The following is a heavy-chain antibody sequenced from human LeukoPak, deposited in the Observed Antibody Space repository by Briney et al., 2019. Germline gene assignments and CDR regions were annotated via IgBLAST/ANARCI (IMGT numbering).Heavy chain of an antibody. Sequence: GASVKVSCKASGGTFSSYAISWVRQAPGQGLEWMGGIIPIFGTENYAQKFQGRVTITADKSTSTAYMELSSLRSEDTAVYYCARDQDSSGWLWGQGTMVTVSS. CDR1: GGTFSSYA. V-gene: IGHV1-69*06. J-gene: IGHJ3*01. CDR2: IIPIFGTE. CDR3: ARDQDSSGWL. D-gene: IGHD6-19*01.